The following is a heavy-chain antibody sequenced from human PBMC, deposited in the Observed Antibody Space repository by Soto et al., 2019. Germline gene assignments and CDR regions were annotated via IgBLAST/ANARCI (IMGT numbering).Heavy chain of an antibody. CDR3: TTIAAAGWTVGGP. J-gene: IGHJ5*02. D-gene: IGHD6-13*01. Sequence: GGSLRLSCAASGFTFSNAWMSWVRQAPGKGLEWVGRIKSKTDGGTTDYAGPVKGRFTISRDDSKNTLYLQMNSLKTEDTAVYYCTTIAAAGWTVGGPWGQGTLVTVSS. V-gene: IGHV3-15*01. CDR2: IKSKTDGGTT. CDR1: GFTFSNAW.